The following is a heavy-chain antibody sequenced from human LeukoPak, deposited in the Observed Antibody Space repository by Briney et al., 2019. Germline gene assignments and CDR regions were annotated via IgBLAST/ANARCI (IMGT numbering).Heavy chain of an antibody. CDR2: IIPIFGTA. CDR3: GAGSGSYFEAFDI. Sequence: LVKVSCKASGGTFSSYAISWVRQAPGQGLEWMGGIIPIFGTANYAQKFQGRVTITADESTSTAYMELSSLRSEDTAVCYCGAGSGSYFEAFDIWGQGTMVTVSS. D-gene: IGHD3-10*01. J-gene: IGHJ3*02. V-gene: IGHV1-69*01. CDR1: GGTFSSYA.